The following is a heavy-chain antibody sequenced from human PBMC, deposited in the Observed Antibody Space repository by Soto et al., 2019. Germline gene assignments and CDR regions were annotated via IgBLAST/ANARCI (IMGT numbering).Heavy chain of an antibody. Sequence: QVQLVQSGAAVKKPGASVKVSCKASGYTFTSYGFSWVRQAPGQGLEWMGWISAYNGNTNYAQQLQGRVTMTTDTSTSTAYMELRSLRSDDTAVYYCASYHLNSYYYGMDVWGQGTKVTVSS. CDR3: ASYHLNSYYYGMDV. CDR2: ISAYNGNT. J-gene: IGHJ6*02. CDR1: GYTFTSYG. V-gene: IGHV1-18*01.